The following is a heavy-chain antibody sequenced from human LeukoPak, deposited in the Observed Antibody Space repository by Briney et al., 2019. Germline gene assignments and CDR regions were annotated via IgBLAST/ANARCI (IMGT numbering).Heavy chain of an antibody. J-gene: IGHJ4*02. D-gene: IGHD6-19*01. V-gene: IGHV4-4*02. Sequence: PSGTLSLTCAVSGGSISSSNWWSWVRQPPGKGLEWIGEIYHSGSTNYNPSLKRRVTISVDKSKNQFSLKLSSVPAADMAVYYCARTLSGIAVAGSDYWGQGTLVTVSS. CDR3: ARTLSGIAVAGSDY. CDR2: IYHSGST. CDR1: GGSISSSNW.